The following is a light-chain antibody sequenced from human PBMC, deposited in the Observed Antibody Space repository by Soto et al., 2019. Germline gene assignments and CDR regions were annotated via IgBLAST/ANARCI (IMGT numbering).Light chain of an antibody. CDR2: EVS. CDR1: SSNIGANYD. V-gene: IGLV1-40*01. J-gene: IGLJ1*01. Sequence: QSVLTQPPSVSGAPGQRVSIFCTGSSSNIGANYDVHWYQQLPGTAPKLMIYEVSNRPSGVSNRFSGSKSGNTASLTISGLQAEDEADYYCSSYTSSSTRVFGTGTKLTV. CDR3: SSYTSSSTRV.